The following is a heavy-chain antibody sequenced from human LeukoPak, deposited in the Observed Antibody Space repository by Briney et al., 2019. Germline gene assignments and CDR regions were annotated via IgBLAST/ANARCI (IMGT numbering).Heavy chain of an antibody. J-gene: IGHJ4*02. CDR1: GFTFSSYA. V-gene: IGHV3-30-3*01. CDR2: ISYDGSNK. Sequence: GGSLRLSCAASGFTFSSYAVHWVRQAPGKGLEWVAVISYDGSNKYYADSVKGRFTISRDNSKNTLYLQMNSLRAEDTAVYYCARWGVATTGDYWGQGTLVTVSS. CDR3: ARWGVATTGDY. D-gene: IGHD5-12*01.